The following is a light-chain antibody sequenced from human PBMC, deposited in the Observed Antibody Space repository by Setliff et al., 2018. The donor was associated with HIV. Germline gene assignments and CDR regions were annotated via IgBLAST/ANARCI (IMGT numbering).Light chain of an antibody. CDR3: TPYTSSFTYV. CDR1: SSDIGGYNY. CDR2: EVS. Sequence: QSALAQPASVSGSPGQSITISCTGTSSDIGGYNYVSWYQQHPGKAPKLMIYEVSNRPSGVSNRFSGSKSGNTAALTISGLQAEDEADYYCTPYTSSFTYVFGTGTKVTVL. J-gene: IGLJ1*01. V-gene: IGLV2-14*01.